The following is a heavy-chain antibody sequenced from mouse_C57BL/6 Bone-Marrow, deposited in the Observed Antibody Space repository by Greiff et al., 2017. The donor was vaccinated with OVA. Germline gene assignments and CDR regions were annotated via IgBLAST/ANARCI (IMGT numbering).Heavy chain of an antibody. CDR1: GFNIKDYY. Sequence: EVQLHQSGAELVKPGASVKLSCTASGFNIKDYYMHWVKQRTEQGLEWIGRIDPEDGEPKYAPNFQGKATITADTSSNTAYLQLSSLTSEDTAVYYCARWDTVVATDYWGQGTTLTVSS. CDR3: ARWDTVVATDY. CDR2: IDPEDGEP. D-gene: IGHD1-1*01. J-gene: IGHJ2*01. V-gene: IGHV14-2*01.